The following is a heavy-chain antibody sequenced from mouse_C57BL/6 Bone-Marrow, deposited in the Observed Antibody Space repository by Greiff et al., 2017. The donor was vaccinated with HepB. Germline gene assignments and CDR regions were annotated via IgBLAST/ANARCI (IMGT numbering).Heavy chain of an antibody. D-gene: IGHD2-2*01. J-gene: IGHJ3*01. CDR2: IDPSDSET. CDR1: GYTFTSYW. Sequence: QVQLQQSGAELVRPGSSVKLSCKASGYTFTSYWMHWVKQRPIQGLEWIGNIDPSDSETHYNQKFKDKATLTVDKSSSTAYMQLSSLTSEDSAVYYCARKGYATGFAYWGQGTLVTVSA. CDR3: ARKGYATGFAY. V-gene: IGHV1-52*01.